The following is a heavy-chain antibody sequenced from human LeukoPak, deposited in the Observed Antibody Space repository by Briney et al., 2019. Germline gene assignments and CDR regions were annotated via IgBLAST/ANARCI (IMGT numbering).Heavy chain of an antibody. Sequence: SETLSLTCTVSGDSISSYYWSWIRQPPGKGLEWIGYIYYSGSTIYNPSLKSRVTMSLDTSKNQFSLKLRSVTAADTAVYYCARGVISTDAFDVWGQGQWSPSLQ. V-gene: IGHV4-59*01. CDR1: GDSISSYY. CDR2: IYYSGST. CDR3: ARGVISTDAFDV. J-gene: IGHJ3*01. D-gene: IGHD3-3*02.